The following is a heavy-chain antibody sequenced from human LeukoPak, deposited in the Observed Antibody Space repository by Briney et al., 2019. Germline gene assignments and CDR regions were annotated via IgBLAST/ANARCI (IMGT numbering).Heavy chain of an antibody. J-gene: IGHJ3*02. V-gene: IGHV1-69*05. Sequence: SVKVSXKASGGTFSSYAISWVRQAPGQGLEWMGGIIPIFGTANYAQKFQGRVTITTDESTSTAYMELSSLRSEDTAVYYCATGAPTVTALGDAFDIWGQGTMVTVSS. D-gene: IGHD4-17*01. CDR1: GGTFSSYA. CDR3: ATGAPTVTALGDAFDI. CDR2: IIPIFGTA.